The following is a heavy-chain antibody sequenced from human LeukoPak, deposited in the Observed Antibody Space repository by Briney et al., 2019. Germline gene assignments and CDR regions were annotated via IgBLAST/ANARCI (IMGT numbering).Heavy chain of an antibody. D-gene: IGHD6-19*01. J-gene: IGHJ4*02. CDR3: ARGRYSSGSIDY. CDR2: INHSGST. Sequence: KPSETLSLTCAVYGGSFSGYYWSWIRQPPGKGLEWIGEINHSGSTNYNPSLKSRVTISVDTSKNQFSLKLSSVTAADTAVYYCARGRYSSGSIDYWAQGTLVTVSS. CDR1: GGSFSGYY. V-gene: IGHV4-34*01.